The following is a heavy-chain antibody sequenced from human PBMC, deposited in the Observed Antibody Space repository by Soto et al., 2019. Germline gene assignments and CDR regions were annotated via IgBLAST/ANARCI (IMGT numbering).Heavy chain of an antibody. J-gene: IGHJ4*02. CDR1: GYTFTNYG. D-gene: IGHD6-6*01. V-gene: IGHV1-18*04. CDR2: ISADSGDT. CDR3: ARGGRYSSSSDLTY. Sequence: VQLVQSGPEVKKPGASVKVSCTPSGYTFTNYGVNWVRQAPGQGLEWMGWISADSGDTKYAQKFQGRVTMTTDTSTRTAYMELRSLRFDDSAVYYCARGGRYSSSSDLTYWGRGTLVTVSS.